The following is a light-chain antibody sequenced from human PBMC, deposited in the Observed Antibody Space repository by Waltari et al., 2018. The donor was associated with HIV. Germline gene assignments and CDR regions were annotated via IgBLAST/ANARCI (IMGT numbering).Light chain of an antibody. J-gene: IGKJ1*01. CDR3: QQYYSSPWT. CDR2: WAS. Sequence: DIVMTQSPDSLAVSLGERATINCKSSQSVLYSSNNKNYLAWYQQKPGQSPKLLIYWASTRQSGVPDQFRGSESGTDFTLTITRLQAEDVAVYYCQQYYSSPWTFGQGTKVELK. CDR1: QSVLYSSNNKNY. V-gene: IGKV4-1*01.